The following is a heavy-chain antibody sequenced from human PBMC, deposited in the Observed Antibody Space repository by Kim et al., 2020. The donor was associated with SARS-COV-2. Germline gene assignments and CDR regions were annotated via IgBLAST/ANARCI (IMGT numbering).Heavy chain of an antibody. V-gene: IGHV3-30*04. CDR3: ARVPEPLTMIVAYFDY. CDR2: ISYDGSNK. CDR1: GFTFSSYA. J-gene: IGHJ4*02. Sequence: GGSLRLSCAASGFTFSSYAMHWVRQAPGKGLEWVAVISYDGSNKYYADSVKGRFTISRDNSKNTLYLQMNSLRAEDTAVYYCARVPEPLTMIVAYFDYWGQGTLVTVAS. D-gene: IGHD3-22*01.